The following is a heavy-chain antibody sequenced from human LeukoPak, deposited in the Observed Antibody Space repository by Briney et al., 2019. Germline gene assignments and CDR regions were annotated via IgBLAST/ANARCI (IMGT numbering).Heavy chain of an antibody. D-gene: IGHD2-15*01. J-gene: IGHJ3*02. Sequence: ASVKVSCRASGYTFTSYGISWVRQAPGQGLEWMGWISAYNGNTNFAQKLQGRITMTTDTSTSTAYMELRSLRSDDTAVYYCVRSGYCYGGTCHSGAFDIWGQGTVVTVSS. CDR3: VRSGYCYGGTCHSGAFDI. V-gene: IGHV1-18*01. CDR1: GYTFTSYG. CDR2: ISAYNGNT.